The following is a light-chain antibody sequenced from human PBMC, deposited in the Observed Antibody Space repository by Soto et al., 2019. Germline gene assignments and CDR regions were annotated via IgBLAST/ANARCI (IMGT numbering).Light chain of an antibody. CDR2: AES. Sequence: DIQMTQSPSSLSASVRDTVTITCRASQSISVHLNWYQQKPGEVPKLLIYAESNLHSGVPSRFSGSGSETDFALTISSLQPEYFATYYCQQSYITPFTFGQGTMLEIK. J-gene: IGKJ2*01. CDR3: QQSYITPFT. CDR1: QSISVH. V-gene: IGKV1-39*01.